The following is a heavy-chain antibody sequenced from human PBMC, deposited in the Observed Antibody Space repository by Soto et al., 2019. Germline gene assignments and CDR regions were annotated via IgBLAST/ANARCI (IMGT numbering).Heavy chain of an antibody. CDR2: VYASGST. V-gene: IGHV4-4*07. D-gene: IGHD3-9*01. J-gene: IGHJ5*02. Sequence: LSLTCTVSGGSISSYYWSWIRQPAGKGLEWIGRVYASGSTKYNPSLKSRVTMSVDTSKNHFSLKLTSVTAADTAVYYCARVATSYDVLTGYPNWFDTWGQGTLVTVSS. CDR1: GGSISSYY. CDR3: ARVATSYDVLTGYPNWFDT.